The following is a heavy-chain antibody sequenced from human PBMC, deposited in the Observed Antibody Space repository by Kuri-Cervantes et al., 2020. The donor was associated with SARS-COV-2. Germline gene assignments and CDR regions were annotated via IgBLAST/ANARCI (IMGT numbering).Heavy chain of an antibody. J-gene: IGHJ4*02. Sequence: WETLTLSCAASGCSISSYYWSWIRQPPGKGLEWIGRIYTSGSTNYNPSPKSRVTMSVDTSKNQFSLKLSSVTAADTAVYYCARGKAEITMMVVVITGGAYYFDYWGQGTLVTVSS. CDR1: GCSISSYY. D-gene: IGHD3-22*01. CDR3: ARGKAEITMMVVVITGGAYYFDY. CDR2: IYTSGST. V-gene: IGHV4-59*10.